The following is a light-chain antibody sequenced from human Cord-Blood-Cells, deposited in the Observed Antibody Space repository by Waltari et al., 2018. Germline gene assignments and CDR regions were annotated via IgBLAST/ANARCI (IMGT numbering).Light chain of an antibody. CDR1: SLRSYY. CDR3: NSRDSSGNHLV. CDR2: GKN. Sequence: SSGLTQHPAVSVAFGQTVRITCLGASLRSYYASWYQQKPGQAPVLVIYGKNNRPSGIPDRFSGSSSGNTASLTITGAQAEDEADYYCNSRDSSGNHLVFGGGTKLAVL. V-gene: IGLV3-19*01. J-gene: IGLJ2*01.